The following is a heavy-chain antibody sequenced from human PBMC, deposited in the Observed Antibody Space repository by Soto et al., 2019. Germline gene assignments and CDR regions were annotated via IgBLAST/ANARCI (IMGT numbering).Heavy chain of an antibody. CDR1: GFTFSSYG. CDR2: IWYDGSNK. V-gene: IGHV3-33*01. CDR3: ARDCAGYSGGWYQRGGFDF. D-gene: IGHD6-19*01. Sequence: QVQLVESGGGVVQPGRSLRLSCAASGFTFSSYGMHWVRQAPGKGLEWVAVIWYDGSNKYYADSVKGRFTISRDNSKNTRDLQMNSLRAGVTAVYYCARDCAGYSGGWYQRGGFDFWGQGTLVNV. J-gene: IGHJ4*02.